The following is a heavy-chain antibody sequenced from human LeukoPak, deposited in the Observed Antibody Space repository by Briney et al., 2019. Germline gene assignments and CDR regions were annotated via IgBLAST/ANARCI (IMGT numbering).Heavy chain of an antibody. V-gene: IGHV3-21*01. CDR2: ISSSSSYI. J-gene: IGHJ3*02. CDR1: GFTFSSYS. Sequence: GGSLRLSCAASGFTFSSYSMNWVRQAPGKGLEWVSSISSSSSYIYYADSVKGRFTISSDNAKNSLYLQMNSLRAEDTAVYYCARGNNWLDAFDIWGQGTMVTVSS. D-gene: IGHD1-20*01. CDR3: ARGNNWLDAFDI.